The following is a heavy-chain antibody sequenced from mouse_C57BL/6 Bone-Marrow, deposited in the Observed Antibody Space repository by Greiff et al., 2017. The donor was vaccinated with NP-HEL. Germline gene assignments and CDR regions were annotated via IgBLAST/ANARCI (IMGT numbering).Heavy chain of an antibody. CDR3: ARCEATRVPFAY. J-gene: IGHJ3*01. V-gene: IGHV7-3*01. CDR2: IRNKANGYSK. Sequence: EVMLVESGGGLVQPGGSLSLSCAASGFTFTDYYMSWVRQPPGKALEWLGFIRNKANGYSKAYSASVQGRFTISRDNSHSILYIHMIALRAEDSATNDCARCEATRVPFAYWGQGTLVTVSA. D-gene: IGHD2-2*01. CDR1: GFTFTDYY.